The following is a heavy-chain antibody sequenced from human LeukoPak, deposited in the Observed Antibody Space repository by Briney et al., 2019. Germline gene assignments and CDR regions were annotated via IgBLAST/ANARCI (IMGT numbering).Heavy chain of an antibody. CDR3: ARDSGNCGGDCLPTY. D-gene: IGHD2-21*02. J-gene: IGHJ4*02. Sequence: ASVKVSCKASGYTFTSYDINWVRQATGQGLEWMGWMNPNSGNTGYAQKFQGRVTITRNTSISTAYMELSSLRSEDTAVYYCARDSGNCGGDCLPTYWGQGTLVTVSS. CDR1: GYTFTSYD. V-gene: IGHV1-8*03. CDR2: MNPNSGNT.